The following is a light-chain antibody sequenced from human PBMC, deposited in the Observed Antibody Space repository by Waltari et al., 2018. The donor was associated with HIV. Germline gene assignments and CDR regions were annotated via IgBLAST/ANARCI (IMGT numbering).Light chain of an antibody. V-gene: IGLV1-51*01. CDR1: SSHIGNHD. CDR2: GNN. CDR3: GTWDSSLSAV. Sequence: QSVLTQPPSVSAAPGPTVTISCSGSSSHIGNHDVSWYQQLPGTAPKLLIYGNNKRPSGTPDRFSGSKSGTSATLGITGLQTGDEADYYCGTWDSSLSAVFGGGTKLTVL. J-gene: IGLJ3*02.